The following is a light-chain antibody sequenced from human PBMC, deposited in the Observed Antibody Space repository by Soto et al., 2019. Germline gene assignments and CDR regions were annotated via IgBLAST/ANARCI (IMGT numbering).Light chain of an antibody. CDR1: QSVSND. J-gene: IGKJ4*01. CDR3: QQRSNWPIN. Sequence: ETVLTQSPATLSLSPGERATLSCRASQSVSNDLAWYQQKPGQAPRLLIYDASNRATGIPARFSGSGSGTDFTIQISRIAPEDPEVYYCQQRSNWPINFAGGTKV. CDR2: DAS. V-gene: IGKV3-11*01.